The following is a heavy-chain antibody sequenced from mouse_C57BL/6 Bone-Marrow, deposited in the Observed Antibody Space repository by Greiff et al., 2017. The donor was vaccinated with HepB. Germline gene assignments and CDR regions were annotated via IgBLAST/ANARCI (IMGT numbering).Heavy chain of an antibody. J-gene: IGHJ2*01. CDR2: INPSSGYT. D-gene: IGHD2-2*01. Sequence: VQLQQSGAELARPGASVKMSCKASGYTFTSYTMHWVKQRPGQGLEWIGYINPSSGYTKYNQKFKDKATLTAAKSSSTAYMQLSSLTSEDSAVYYCARREENLLWLRRDYWGQGTTLTVSS. CDR1: GYTFTSYT. CDR3: ARREENLLWLRRDY. V-gene: IGHV1-4*01.